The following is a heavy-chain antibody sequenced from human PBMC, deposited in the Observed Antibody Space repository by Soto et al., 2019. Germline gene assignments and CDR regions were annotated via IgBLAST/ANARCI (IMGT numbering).Heavy chain of an antibody. CDR1: GFSFSDTW. D-gene: IGHD3-16*01. CDR2: IKKRRDGGTT. Sequence: GRSLRLFCAASGFSFSDTWMNWVRQAPGRGLEWVGRIKKRRDGGTTDYAAIVRGRFTISRDDSTNTLYLHMSSLKTEDTAIYYCTTIVPWGWNSWGQGTLVTVSS. CDR3: TTIVPWGWNS. J-gene: IGHJ4*02. V-gene: IGHV3-15*07.